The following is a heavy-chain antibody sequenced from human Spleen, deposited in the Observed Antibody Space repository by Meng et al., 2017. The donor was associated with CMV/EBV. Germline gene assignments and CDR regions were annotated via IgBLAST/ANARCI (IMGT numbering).Heavy chain of an antibody. CDR2: INPGDGNT. CDR3: ARDRDFYCSTATCYGGGIDP. J-gene: IGHJ5*02. Sequence: FSNVYIHWVRQAPGQGLEWIGVINPGDGNTIYAQRFQGRVTMTRDTSTTTVYMKLSSLKSDDTAVYYCARDRDFYCSTATCYGGGIDPWGQGTLVTVSS. CDR1: FSNVY. V-gene: IGHV1-46*01. D-gene: IGHD2-2*01.